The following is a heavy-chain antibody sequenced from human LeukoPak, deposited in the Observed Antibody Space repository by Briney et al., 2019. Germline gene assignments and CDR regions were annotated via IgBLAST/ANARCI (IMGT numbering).Heavy chain of an antibody. Sequence: GGSLRLSCAASGFTFSSYAMSWVRQAPGKGLEWVSAINGSGGSTYYADSVKGRFTISRDNSKNTLYLQMNSLRAEDTAVYYCAKDQARQYYYDSSGYYYFAYWRQGTLVTVSS. D-gene: IGHD3-22*01. J-gene: IGHJ4*02. CDR3: AKDQARQYYYDSSGYYYFAY. CDR1: GFTFSSYA. V-gene: IGHV3-23*01. CDR2: INGSGGST.